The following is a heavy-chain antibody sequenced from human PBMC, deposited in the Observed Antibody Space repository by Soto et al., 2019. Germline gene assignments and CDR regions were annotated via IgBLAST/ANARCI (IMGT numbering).Heavy chain of an antibody. CDR3: ARDPFIVVVPAAPAHAEYFQH. J-gene: IGHJ1*01. Sequence: QVQLVQSGAEVKKPGSSVKVSCKASGGTFSSYTISWVRQAPGQGLEWMGRIIPILGIANYAQKFQGRVTITADKSTSTAYMELSSLRSEDTAVYYCARDPFIVVVPAAPAHAEYFQHWGQGTLVTVSS. D-gene: IGHD2-2*01. V-gene: IGHV1-69*08. CDR1: GGTFSSYT. CDR2: IIPILGIA.